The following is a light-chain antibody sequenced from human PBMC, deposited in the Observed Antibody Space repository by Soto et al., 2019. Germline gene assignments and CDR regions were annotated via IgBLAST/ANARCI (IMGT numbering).Light chain of an antibody. Sequence: DIHMTQSPSTLSASVGDRVTITCRASESIDNWLAWYQQKPGKAPKLLIFDASILESGVPSRFSGSGSGTEFTLTITSLQPDDFATYSCQQYDSFWTFGQGTNVEIK. CDR2: DAS. J-gene: IGKJ1*01. CDR1: ESIDNW. CDR3: QQYDSFWT. V-gene: IGKV1-5*01.